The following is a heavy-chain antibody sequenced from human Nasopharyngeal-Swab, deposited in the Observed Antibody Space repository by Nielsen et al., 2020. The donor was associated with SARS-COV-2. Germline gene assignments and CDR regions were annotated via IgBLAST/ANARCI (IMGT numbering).Heavy chain of an antibody. J-gene: IGHJ6*02. V-gene: IGHV4-31*03. Sequence: SETLSLTCTVSGGSISSGGYYWSWIRQHPGKGLEWIGYMYYSGSTYYNPSLKSRVTISVDTSKNQFFLKLSSVTAADTAVYYCARDMYYDFWSGYLTHYYYYGMDVWGQGTTVTVSS. CDR2: MYYSGST. CDR3: ARDMYYDFWSGYLTHYYYYGMDV. D-gene: IGHD3-3*01. CDR1: GGSISSGGYY.